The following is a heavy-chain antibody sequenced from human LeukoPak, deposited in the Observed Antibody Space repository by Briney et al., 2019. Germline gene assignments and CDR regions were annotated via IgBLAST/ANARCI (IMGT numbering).Heavy chain of an antibody. D-gene: IGHD3-10*01. V-gene: IGHV4-34*01. Sequence: PSETLSLTCAVYGGSFSGYYWSWIRQPPGKGLEWIGEINHSGSTNYNPSLKSRVTISVDTSKNQFSLKLSSVTAADTPVYYCARVRGVPTYFDYWGQGTLVTVSS. CDR2: INHSGST. J-gene: IGHJ4*02. CDR1: GGSFSGYY. CDR3: ARVRGVPTYFDY.